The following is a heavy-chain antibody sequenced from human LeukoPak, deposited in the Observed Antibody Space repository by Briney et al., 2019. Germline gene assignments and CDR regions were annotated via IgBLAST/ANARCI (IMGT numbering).Heavy chain of an antibody. CDR2: IFSNGDT. J-gene: IGHJ4*02. CDR1: EFTVSRNY. V-gene: IGHV3-53*01. D-gene: IGHD5-24*01. CDR3: TRDQMNY. Sequence: GGSLRLSCTASEFTVSRNYMLWVRQAPGKGLEWVSLIFSNGDTHYADSVKGRFTISRDTSKNTVSLQMNSLRVEDTAMYYCTRDQMNYWGQGTLVTVST.